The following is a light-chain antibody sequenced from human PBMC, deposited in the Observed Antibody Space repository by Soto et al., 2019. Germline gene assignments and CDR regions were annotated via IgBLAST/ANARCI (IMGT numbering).Light chain of an antibody. CDR2: EDN. V-gene: IGLV6-57*01. J-gene: IGLJ2*01. CDR1: SGSIASKY. CDR3: QSYDTSNVV. Sequence: NFMLTQPRSVSESPGKTVTISCTRSSGSIASKYVQWYQQRPGGHPTTVNFEDNTRPSGVPDRFSGSIDSSSNSASLTISGMTTEDEADYYCQSYDTSNVVFGGGTKLTVL.